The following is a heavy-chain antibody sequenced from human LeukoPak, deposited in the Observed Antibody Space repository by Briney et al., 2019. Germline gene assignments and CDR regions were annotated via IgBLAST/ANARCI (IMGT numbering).Heavy chain of an antibody. D-gene: IGHD2-2*01. CDR2: IYYSGST. J-gene: IGHJ4*02. Sequence: PSETLSLTCTVSGYSISSYYWSWIRQPPGKGLEWIGYIYYSGSTNYNPSLKSRVTISVDTSKNQFSLKLSSVTAADTAVYYCARGTSRYCSSTSCYAIDYWGQGTLVTVSS. CDR3: ARGTSRYCSSTSCYAIDY. V-gene: IGHV4-59*01. CDR1: GYSISSYY.